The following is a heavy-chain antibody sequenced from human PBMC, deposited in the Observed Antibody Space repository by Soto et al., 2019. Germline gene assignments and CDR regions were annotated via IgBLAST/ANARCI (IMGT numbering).Heavy chain of an antibody. CDR2: IIPVFGTT. CDR1: GGLFSSYA. CDR3: ARGGSGYVWFNEF. Sequence: QGQLVQSGAEVKKPGSSVKVSCKDSGGLFSSYAISWVRHAPGQGLEWMGGIIPVFGTTYYAEKFQGRVTITADESTNTAYMELSTLRSEDTAMYYCARGGSGYVWFNEFWGQGSLVTVSS. J-gene: IGHJ4*02. V-gene: IGHV1-69*01. D-gene: IGHD3-22*01.